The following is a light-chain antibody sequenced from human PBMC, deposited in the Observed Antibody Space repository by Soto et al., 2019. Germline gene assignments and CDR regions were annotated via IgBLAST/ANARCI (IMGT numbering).Light chain of an antibody. Sequence: QSVLTQPPSASGTPGQRVTISCSGSSFNIGSNAVTWYQHLPGTAPRLLLYTHTQRPSGVPDRFSGSKSGTSASLAISGLXXXXXXXXXXAAXDDSLNAVVFGGGTKLTVL. CDR3: AAXDDSLNAVV. J-gene: IGLJ2*01. CDR1: SFNIGSNA. CDR2: THT. V-gene: IGLV1-44*01.